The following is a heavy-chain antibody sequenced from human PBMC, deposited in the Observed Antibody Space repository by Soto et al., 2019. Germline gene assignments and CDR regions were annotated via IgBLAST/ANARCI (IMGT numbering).Heavy chain of an antibody. V-gene: IGHV4-59*08. Sequence: QVQLQESGPGMAKPSETLSLTCTVSGGSISTYYWSWIRQPPGKGLEWIGYIYYSGSTNYNPSLKSLVAISVDTSKYQSSLKLSSVTAADTAVYYCARGGWRHIDYWGQGTLVTVSS. CDR2: IYYSGST. J-gene: IGHJ4*02. CDR1: GGSISTYY. CDR3: ARGGWRHIDY. D-gene: IGHD3-3*01.